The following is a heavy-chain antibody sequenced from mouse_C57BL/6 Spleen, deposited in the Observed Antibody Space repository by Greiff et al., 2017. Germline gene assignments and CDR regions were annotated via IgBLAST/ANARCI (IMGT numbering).Heavy chain of an antibody. CDR1: GYTFTDYY. J-gene: IGHJ2*01. V-gene: IGHV1-76*01. D-gene: IGHD2-3*01. CDR3: ARKGVYDGYLFDY. Sequence: VKLVESGAELVRPGASVKLSCKASGYTFTDYYINWVKQRPGQGLEWIARIYPGSGNTYYNEKFKGKATLTAEKSSSTAYMQLSSLTSEDSAVYFCARKGVYDGYLFDYWGQGTTLTVSS. CDR2: IYPGSGNT.